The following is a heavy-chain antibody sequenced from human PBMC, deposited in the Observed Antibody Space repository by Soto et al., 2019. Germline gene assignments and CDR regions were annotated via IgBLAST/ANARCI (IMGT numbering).Heavy chain of an antibody. CDR1: GFTFSGSA. CDR2: IRSKANSYAT. Sequence: EVQLVESGGGLVQPGGSLKLSCAASGFTFSGSAMHWVRQASGKGLEWVGRIRSKANSYATAYAASVKGRFTISRDDSKNTAYLQMNSLKTEETAVYYCASDTARVYYGMDVWGQGTTVTVSS. J-gene: IGHJ6*02. D-gene: IGHD5-18*01. V-gene: IGHV3-73*02. CDR3: ASDTARVYYGMDV.